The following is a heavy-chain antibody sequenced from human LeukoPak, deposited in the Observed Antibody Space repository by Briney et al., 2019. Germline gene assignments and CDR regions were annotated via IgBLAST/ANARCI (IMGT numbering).Heavy chain of an antibody. CDR3: ARDYDVLTAYPPTQLFDP. D-gene: IGHD3-9*01. J-gene: IGHJ5*02. CDR1: GGSISSGIYY. V-gene: IGHV4-61*02. CDR2: IYTGGSS. Sequence: SETLSLTCTVSGGSISSGIYYWSWIRQPAGKGLEWIGRIYTGGSSNYNPSLKSRVTISVDTSKRQFSLKLSSVTAADTAVYYCARDYDVLTAYPPTQLFDPWGQGTLVTVSS.